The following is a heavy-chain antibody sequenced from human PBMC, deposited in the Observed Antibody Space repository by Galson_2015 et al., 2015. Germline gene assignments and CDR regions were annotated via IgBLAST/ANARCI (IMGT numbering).Heavy chain of an antibody. Sequence: ISWVRQAPGQGLEWMGGIIPIFGTANYAQKFQGRVTITADESTSTAYMELSSLRSEDTAVYYCAREALYYDSSGYLRAFDIWGQGTMVTVSS. V-gene: IGHV1-69*01. D-gene: IGHD3-22*01. J-gene: IGHJ3*02. CDR3: AREALYYDSSGYLRAFDI. CDR2: IIPIFGTA.